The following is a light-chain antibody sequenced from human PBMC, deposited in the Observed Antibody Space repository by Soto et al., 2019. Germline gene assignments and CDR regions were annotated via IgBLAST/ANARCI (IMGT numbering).Light chain of an antibody. Sequence: QSVLTQPPSSSGTPGQRVTISCSGSSSNIGSNTVNWYQQLPGTAPKLPIYSNTQRPSGVPDRFSGSKSGTSASLAISGLQSEDEADDYCAAWDDSLNGVVFGGGTKLTVL. V-gene: IGLV1-44*01. CDR3: AAWDDSLNGVV. CDR1: SSNIGSNT. CDR2: SNT. J-gene: IGLJ2*01.